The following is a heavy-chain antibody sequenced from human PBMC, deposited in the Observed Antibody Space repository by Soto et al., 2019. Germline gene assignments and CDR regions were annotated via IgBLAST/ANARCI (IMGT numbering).Heavy chain of an antibody. J-gene: IGHJ3*02. Sequence: EVQLLESGGGLVQPGGSLRLSCAASGFTLSSYDMGWVRQAPGKALEWISLIRGSGGATFYADSVEGRLTMSRDISKNTLYLQMNSLRAEDSAVYYCTKDRGDNAGYPAFDIWGQGTMVTVSS. D-gene: IGHD3-9*01. V-gene: IGHV3-23*01. CDR3: TKDRGDNAGYPAFDI. CDR1: GFTLSSYD. CDR2: IRGSGGAT.